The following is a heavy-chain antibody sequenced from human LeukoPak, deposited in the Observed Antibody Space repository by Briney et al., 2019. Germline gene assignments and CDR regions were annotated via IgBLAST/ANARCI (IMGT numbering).Heavy chain of an antibody. CDR1: GGSFSGYH. D-gene: IGHD3-10*01. CDR3: ARENYYGSGTFYSHHGMDV. J-gene: IGHJ6*02. V-gene: IGHV4-34*01. Sequence: SETLSLTCAVYGGSFSGYHWIWIRQPPGKGLEWIGEINHYESTNYNPSLKSRATISVDTSKNQFSLKLSSVTAADTAVYYCARENYYGSGTFYSHHGMDVWGQGTTVTVSS. CDR2: INHYEST.